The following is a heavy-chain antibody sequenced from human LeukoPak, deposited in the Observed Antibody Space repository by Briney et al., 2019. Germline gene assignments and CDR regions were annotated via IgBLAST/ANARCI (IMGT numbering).Heavy chain of an antibody. J-gene: IGHJ6*02. CDR1: GFSLSGYW. CDR2: ISAEGSGT. V-gene: IGHV3-74*03. D-gene: IGHD2-8*02. CDR3: TRVQAGRSGLMDV. Sequence: PGGSLRLSCAASGFSLSGYWMHWVRQAPGKGLVWVSRISAEGSGTTYADSVKGRFTISRDTAKNTVYLQMNSLRDEDAAVYHCTRVQAGRSGLMDVWGRGTTVTVSS.